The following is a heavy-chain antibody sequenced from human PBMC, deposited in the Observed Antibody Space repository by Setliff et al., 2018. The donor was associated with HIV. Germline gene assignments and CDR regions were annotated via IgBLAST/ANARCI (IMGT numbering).Heavy chain of an antibody. CDR2: ISHSGNT. CDR1: GDSINTHY. V-gene: IGHV4-59*11. J-gene: IGHJ5*02. CDR3: ARSTVGAGASFP. D-gene: IGHD1-26*01. Sequence: SETLSLTCTVSGDSINTHYWSWIRQPPGEGLEWIGCISHSGNTNFNPSLNSRVTISLDTSKNQFSLRLTSLTAADTAIYYCARSTVGAGASFPWGRGILVTRLL.